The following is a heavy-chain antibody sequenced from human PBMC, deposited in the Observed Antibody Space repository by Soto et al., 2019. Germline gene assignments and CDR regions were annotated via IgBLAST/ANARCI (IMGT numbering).Heavy chain of an antibody. Sequence: QVQLQQSGPGLVKPSQTLSLTCAISGDSVSSNSAAWNWIRQSPSRGLEWLGRTYYRSKWYNDYAVSVKSRITINPDTSKNQFSRQLNSVTPEDTAVYYCARDRAYSSSWVYYYYGMDVWGQGTTVTASS. CDR3: ARDRAYSSSWVYYYYGMDV. D-gene: IGHD6-6*01. J-gene: IGHJ6*02. V-gene: IGHV6-1*01. CDR2: TYYRSKWYN. CDR1: GDSVSSNSAA.